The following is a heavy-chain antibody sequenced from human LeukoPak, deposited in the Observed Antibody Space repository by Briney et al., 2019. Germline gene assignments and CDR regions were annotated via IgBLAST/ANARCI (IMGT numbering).Heavy chain of an antibody. CDR2: ISSSSSYI. D-gene: IGHD3-10*01. V-gene: IGHV3-21*01. Sequence: GGSLRLSCAASGFTLSNYYMNWVRQAPGKGLEWVSSISSSSSYIYYADSVKGRFTISRDNAKKSLYLQMNSLRAEDTAVYYCARVGGITLALAPSPFPDYNYYYMDVWGKGTTVTVSS. CDR3: ARVGGITLALAPSPFPDYNYYYMDV. J-gene: IGHJ6*03. CDR1: GFTLSNYY.